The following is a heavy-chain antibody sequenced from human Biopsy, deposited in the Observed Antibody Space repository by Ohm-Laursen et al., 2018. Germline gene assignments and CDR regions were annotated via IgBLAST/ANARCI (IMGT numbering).Heavy chain of an antibody. D-gene: IGHD2-2*02. J-gene: IGHJ6*02. CDR3: ASMPAAIHEPNYSYYGMHV. Sequence: SETLSLTCTVSGDSINNYYWSWIRQPAGKGLEWIGRIYTSGSPNYNLSLESRVTMSVDTSENQFSLKLSSVTAADTAVYYCASMPAAIHEPNYSYYGMHVWGQGTTVTVSS. CDR2: IYTSGSP. CDR1: GDSINNYY. V-gene: IGHV4-4*07.